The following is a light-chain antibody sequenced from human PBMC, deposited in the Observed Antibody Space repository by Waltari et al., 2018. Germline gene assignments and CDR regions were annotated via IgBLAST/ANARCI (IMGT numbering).Light chain of an antibody. Sequence: EVVLTQSPGTLSLSPGERATLSCRASQSVSKYLAWYQQSPGQAPRLLSYAASTRATGVPDRFSGSGFGTDFSLTISRLEPEDFAVYYCQNHERLPATFGQGTKVEIK. J-gene: IGKJ1*01. CDR2: AAS. V-gene: IGKV3-20*01. CDR1: QSVSKY. CDR3: QNHERLPAT.